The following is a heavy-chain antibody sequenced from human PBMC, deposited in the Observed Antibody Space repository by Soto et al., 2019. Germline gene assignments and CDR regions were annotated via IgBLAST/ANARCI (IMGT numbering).Heavy chain of an antibody. J-gene: IGHJ4*02. CDR2: IYYSGTT. CDR3: ARGGGAIWAGTPLPFDY. Sequence: QVQLQESGPGLVKPSQTLSLTCAVSAGSISSGGYYWSWIRQHPGKGLEWIGYIYYSGTTYYNPSLQSRLTISLDTSKTQFSLKLNSVTAADTAVYYCARGGGAIWAGTPLPFDYWGQGTLVTVSS. CDR1: AGSISSGGYY. V-gene: IGHV4-31*11. D-gene: IGHD1-1*01.